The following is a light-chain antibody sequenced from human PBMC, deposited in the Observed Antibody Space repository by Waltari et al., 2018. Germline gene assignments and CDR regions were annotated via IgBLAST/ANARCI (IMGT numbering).Light chain of an antibody. J-gene: IGLJ2*01. V-gene: IGLV2-11*01. Sequence: QSALTQPRSVSGSPGQSVTISCTGTSSNVGGYNYSSWYQQHPGKAPKLMIYDITQRPSGVPDRFSGSKSGNTASLTISGLQADDEADYYCCSYAGSFTLLFGGGTRVTVL. CDR1: SSNVGGYNY. CDR3: CSYAGSFTLL. CDR2: DIT.